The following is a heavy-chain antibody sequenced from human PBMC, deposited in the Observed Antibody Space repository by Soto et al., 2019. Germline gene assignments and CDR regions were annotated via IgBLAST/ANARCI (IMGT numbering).Heavy chain of an antibody. CDR1: VFSLSTSGLG. J-gene: IGHJ4*02. D-gene: IGHD6-19*01. V-gene: IGHV2-5*01. Sequence: QITLKESGPTLVRPTQTLTLTCTFSVFSLSTSGLGVGWIRQPPGKALEWLALIYWNDDKRYSPSLKARLTIPKDTSKNQVVLTMTNMDPVDTATYYCAHRPSGWYLFDYWGQGTLVTVSS. CDR3: AHRPSGWYLFDY. CDR2: IYWNDDK.